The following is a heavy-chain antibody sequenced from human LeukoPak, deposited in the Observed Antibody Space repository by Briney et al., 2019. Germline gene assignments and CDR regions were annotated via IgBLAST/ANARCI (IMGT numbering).Heavy chain of an antibody. CDR3: ARDPDSSLVYQLLSPDWFDP. D-gene: IGHD2-2*01. V-gene: IGHV4-39*02. CDR1: GGSISSSSYY. J-gene: IGHJ5*02. CDR2: IYYSGST. Sequence: SETLSLTCTVSGGSISSSSYYWGWIRQPPGKGLEWIGSIYYSGSTYYNPSLKSRVTISVDTSKNQFSLKLSSVTAADTAVYYCARDPDSSLVYQLLSPDWFDPWGQGTLVTVSS.